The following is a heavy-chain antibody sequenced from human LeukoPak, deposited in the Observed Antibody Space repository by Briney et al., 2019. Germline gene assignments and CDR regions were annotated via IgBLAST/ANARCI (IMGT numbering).Heavy chain of an antibody. J-gene: IGHJ4*02. V-gene: IGHV4-34*01. CDR3: ARGRVRGSGSYTGY. CDR1: GGSFSGYY. CDR2: INHSGST. D-gene: IGHD3-10*01. Sequence: PSETLSLTCAVYGGSFSGYYWSWIRQPPGKGLEWIGEINHSGSTNYNPSLKSRVTISVDTSKNQFSLKLSSVTAADTAVYYCARGRVRGSGSYTGYWGQGTLVTVSS.